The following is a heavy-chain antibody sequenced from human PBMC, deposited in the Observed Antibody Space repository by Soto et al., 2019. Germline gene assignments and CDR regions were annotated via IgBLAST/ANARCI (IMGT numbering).Heavy chain of an antibody. Sequence: PSETLSLTCAVYGGSFSGYYWSWIRQPPGKGLEWIGEINHSGSTNYNPSLKSRVTISVDTSKNQFSLKLSSVAAADTAVYYCARGGHHYDFWSGAYYYYGMDVWGQGTTVTVSS. V-gene: IGHV4-34*01. CDR3: ARGGHHYDFWSGAYYYYGMDV. CDR1: GGSFSGYY. D-gene: IGHD3-3*01. CDR2: INHSGST. J-gene: IGHJ6*02.